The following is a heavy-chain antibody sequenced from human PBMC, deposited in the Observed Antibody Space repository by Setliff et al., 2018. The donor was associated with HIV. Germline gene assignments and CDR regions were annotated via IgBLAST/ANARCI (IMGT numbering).Heavy chain of an antibody. J-gene: IGHJ5*02. CDR1: GGSISSSSYY. V-gene: IGHV4-31*01. Sequence: SETLSLTCTVSGGSISSSSYYWNWFRQYPGKGLEWIGYIHYTGTTNQNPSLRSLITISLDTSKNQFSLKLTSVTAADTAVYYCARAPYVSGSFGWFDPWGQGTPVTVS. CDR2: IHYTGTT. CDR3: ARAPYVSGSFGWFDP. D-gene: IGHD3-10*01.